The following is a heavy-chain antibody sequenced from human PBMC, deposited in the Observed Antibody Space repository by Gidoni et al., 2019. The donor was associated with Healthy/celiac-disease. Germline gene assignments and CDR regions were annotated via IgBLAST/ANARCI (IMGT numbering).Heavy chain of an antibody. D-gene: IGHD3-9*01. CDR1: GFTCSGYE. J-gene: IGHJ4*02. V-gene: IGHV3-48*03. Sequence: EVQRVESGGGLVQPGGSLRRSCAAAGFTCSGYEMNGVRQAPGKGLEWVSYISSSGSTIYYSDSVTCRFTISRDNATNSLSLQMHSLRAEDTAVYYCARDWVGYDILTGYYKGGFDYWGQVTLVTVSS. CDR2: ISSSGSTI. CDR3: ARDWVGYDILTGYYKGGFDY.